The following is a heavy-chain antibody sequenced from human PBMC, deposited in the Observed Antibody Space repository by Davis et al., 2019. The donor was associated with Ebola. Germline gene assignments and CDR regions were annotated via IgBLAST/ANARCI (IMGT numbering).Heavy chain of an antibody. V-gene: IGHV3-7*01. Sequence: GGSLRLSCAASGFIFSTHWMSWVRQAPGKGLEWVASIKHDGSEEFYVDSVKGRFTIFRDNIKKSLYLQMSSLRAEDTAVYYCARVRWLQGIYFDYWGQGTLVTVSS. CDR3: ARVRWLQGIYFDY. D-gene: IGHD5-24*01. CDR1: GFIFSTHW. CDR2: IKHDGSEE. J-gene: IGHJ4*02.